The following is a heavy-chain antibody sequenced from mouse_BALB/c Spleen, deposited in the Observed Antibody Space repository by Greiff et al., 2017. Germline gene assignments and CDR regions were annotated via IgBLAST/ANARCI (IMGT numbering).Heavy chain of an antibody. CDR3: ARPNYGSSPPWFAY. CDR1: GFTFSDYY. CDR2: ISDGGSYT. Sequence: EVQVVESGGGLVKPGGSLKLSCAASGFTFSDYYMYWVRQTPEKRLEWVATISDGGSYTYYPDSVKGRFTISRDNAKNNLYLQMSSLKSEDTAMYYCARPNYGSSPPWFAYWGQGTLVTVSA. J-gene: IGHJ3*01. V-gene: IGHV5-4*02. D-gene: IGHD1-1*01.